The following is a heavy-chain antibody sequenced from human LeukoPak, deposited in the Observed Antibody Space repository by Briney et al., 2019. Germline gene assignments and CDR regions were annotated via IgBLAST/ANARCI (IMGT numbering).Heavy chain of an antibody. CDR1: GFTFSSYS. D-gene: IGHD7-27*01. V-gene: IGHV3-48*01. Sequence: GGSLRLSCAASGFTFSSYSMNWVRQAPGKGLEWVSYISSSSSTIYYADSVKGRLTISRDNAKNSLYLQMNSLRAEDTAVYYCAKDGASTGDYYYMDVWGKGTTVTVS. J-gene: IGHJ6*03. CDR2: ISSSSSTI. CDR3: AKDGASTGDYYYMDV.